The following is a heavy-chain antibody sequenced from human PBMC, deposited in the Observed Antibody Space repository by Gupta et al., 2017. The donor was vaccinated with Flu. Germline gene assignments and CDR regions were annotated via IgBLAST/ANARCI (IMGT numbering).Heavy chain of an antibody. J-gene: IGHJ4*02. Sequence: EVQLLESGGGLLHAGGSLRLCCAASGFTFSSYAMNWVRQAPGKGLEWVSTINGDGGTTYYADSVKGRFTISRDNSKNTLYLPMNSLRAEDTAVYYCVKAPGSDYYLFHPNCVYWGQGTMGSVSS. CDR2: INGDGGTT. CDR1: GFTFSSYA. CDR3: VKAPGSDYYLFHPNCVY. D-gene: IGHD3-22*01. V-gene: IGHV3-23*01.